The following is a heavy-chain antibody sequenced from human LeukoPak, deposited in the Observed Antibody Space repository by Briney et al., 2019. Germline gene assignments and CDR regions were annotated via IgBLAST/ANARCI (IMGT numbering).Heavy chain of an antibody. Sequence: SETLSLTCTVSGGSISSYYWSWIRQPPGKGLEWIGTIYHSGSTYYNPSLKSRVTISVDTSNNHFSLRLSSVTAADTAVYYCARVGVVVPAAPNFGLWGRGTLVTVSS. D-gene: IGHD2-2*01. J-gene: IGHJ2*01. CDR1: GGSISSYY. V-gene: IGHV4-59*08. CDR3: ARVGVVVPAAPNFGL. CDR2: IYHSGST.